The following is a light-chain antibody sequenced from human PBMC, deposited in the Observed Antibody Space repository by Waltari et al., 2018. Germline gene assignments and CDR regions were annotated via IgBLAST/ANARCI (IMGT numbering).Light chain of an antibody. CDR3: CSYVGLGTYV. J-gene: IGLJ1*01. Sequence: QSGLAQPASASGSPGQSITLTCTGTSSAVGHYNLVSLYQQRPGKAPRLLIYEVTKRAPGTSDRFSASKSGNTASLSISGLQAQEDEADYYCCSYVGLGTYVFGTGTKVTV. CDR2: EVT. V-gene: IGLV2-23*02. CDR1: SSAVGHYNL.